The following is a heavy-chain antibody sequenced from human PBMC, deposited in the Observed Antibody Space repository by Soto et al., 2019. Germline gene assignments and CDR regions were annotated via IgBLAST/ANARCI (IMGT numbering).Heavy chain of an antibody. CDR2: IKSDGTVT. V-gene: IGHV3-74*01. D-gene: IGHD3-3*01. CDR3: ARENYDFWSGYYLDY. CDR1: GITFSTYR. Sequence: PGGSLRLSCVVSGITFSTYRMHWVRQAPGKGLVRVSHIKSDGTVTHYTDSVRGRFIISRDNAKNTLFLQMNSLRAEDTAVYYCARENYDFWSGYYLDYWGQGTLVTVSS. J-gene: IGHJ4*02.